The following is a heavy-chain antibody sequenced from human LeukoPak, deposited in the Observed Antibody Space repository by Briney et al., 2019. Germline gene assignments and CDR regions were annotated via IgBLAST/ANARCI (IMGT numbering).Heavy chain of an antibody. CDR2: ISYDGNKK. D-gene: IGHD1-26*01. V-gene: IGHV3-30*03. J-gene: IGHJ4*02. Sequence: GGSLRLSCAASGFTFSSHGMHWVRQAPGKGLEWVAVISYDGNKKYYADSVKGRFTISRDNSKNTLYLQMNSLRAEDTAVYYCARYIVGATYVFDYWGQGTLVTVPS. CDR1: GFTFSSHG. CDR3: ARYIVGATYVFDY.